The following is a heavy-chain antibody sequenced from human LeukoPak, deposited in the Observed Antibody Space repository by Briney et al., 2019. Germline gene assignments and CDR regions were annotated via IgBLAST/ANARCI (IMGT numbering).Heavy chain of an antibody. J-gene: IGHJ5*02. CDR2: IYYSGTT. Sequence: SQTLSLTCTVSGGSIRSGDFYWSWIRQHPGKGLEWIGYIYYSGTTYYSPSLKSRVTISLDTSKNQFSLKLSSVTAADTAVYYCAREGAHPSWGQGTLVTVS. CDR1: GGSIRSGDFY. V-gene: IGHV4-31*03. CDR3: AREGAHPS.